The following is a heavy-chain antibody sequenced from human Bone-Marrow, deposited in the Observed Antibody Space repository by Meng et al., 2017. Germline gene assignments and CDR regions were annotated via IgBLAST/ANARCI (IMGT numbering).Heavy chain of an antibody. CDR1: GGSISSSSYY. CDR3: ARVETATTNPYFDY. CDR2: VYHRGDT. J-gene: IGHJ4*02. Sequence: QLQLQESGPGLVKPSETLSLTCTVSGGSISSSSYYWGWIRQPPGKGLEWIGEVYHRGDTNYNPSLKSRVDISVDKSKNQFYLSLFSVTAADTAVYFCARVETATTNPYFDYWGQGTLVTVSS. D-gene: IGHD5-24*01. V-gene: IGHV4-39*07.